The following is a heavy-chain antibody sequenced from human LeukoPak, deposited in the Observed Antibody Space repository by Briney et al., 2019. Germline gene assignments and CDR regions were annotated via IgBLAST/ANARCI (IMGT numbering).Heavy chain of an antibody. CDR2: IKQDGSEK. CDR3: ARERFSSGWSRPGGDY. V-gene: IGHV3-7*01. Sequence: GGSLRLSCAASGFTFSSYWMSWVRQAPGKGLEWVANIKQDGSEKYYVDSVKGRFTISRDNAKNSLYLQMNSLRAEDTAVYYCARERFSSGWSRPGGDYWGQGTLVTVSS. J-gene: IGHJ4*02. D-gene: IGHD6-19*01. CDR1: GFTFSSYW.